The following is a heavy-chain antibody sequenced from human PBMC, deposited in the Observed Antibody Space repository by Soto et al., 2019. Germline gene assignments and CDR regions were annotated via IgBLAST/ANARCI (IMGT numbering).Heavy chain of an antibody. V-gene: IGHV4-39*01. D-gene: IGHD2-2*02. Sequence: SETLSLTCIVSGGSISSSSYYWGWIRQPPGKGLEWIESIYYSGSTYYNPSLKSRVTISVDTSKNQFSLKLSSVTAADTAVYYCARQVPAAIRLGWFDPWGQGTLVTVSS. CDR1: GGSISSSSYY. J-gene: IGHJ5*02. CDR2: IYYSGST. CDR3: ARQVPAAIRLGWFDP.